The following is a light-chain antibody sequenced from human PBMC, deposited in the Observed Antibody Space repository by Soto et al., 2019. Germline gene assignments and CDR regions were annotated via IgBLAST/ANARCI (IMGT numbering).Light chain of an antibody. Sequence: EIVLTQSPGTLSLSPGERATLSCRASQSIARSYLVWYQQRPGQAPRLLIYATSSRATGIPDRFSGSGSGTDFTLTISRLEPEDFVVYYCQQYGGSLKWAFRQGTNVEI. V-gene: IGKV3-20*01. CDR1: QSIARSY. J-gene: IGKJ1*01. CDR3: QQYGGSLKWA. CDR2: ATS.